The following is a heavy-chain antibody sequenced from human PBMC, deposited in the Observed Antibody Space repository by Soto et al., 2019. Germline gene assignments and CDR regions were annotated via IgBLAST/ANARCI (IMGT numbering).Heavy chain of an antibody. D-gene: IGHD6-25*01. CDR3: AKESGGYDSSTRYGLDV. Sequence: QVQLQESGPGLVKPSQTLSLTCSVSGDSISSVGHYWTWIRQQPGKGLEWIGSIYYSGSTDYNPSLKSRVSISVDTSKNQFSLKLSSVTAADTAVYYCAKESGGYDSSTRYGLDVWGQGTTVTVSS. CDR1: GDSISSVGHY. V-gene: IGHV4-31*03. J-gene: IGHJ6*02. CDR2: IYYSGST.